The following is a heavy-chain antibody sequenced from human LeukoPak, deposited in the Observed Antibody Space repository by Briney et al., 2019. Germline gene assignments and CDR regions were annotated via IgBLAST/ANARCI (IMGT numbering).Heavy chain of an antibody. Sequence: AETLSLTCTVSGCSISSYYCSWIRQHAGKGLECIGRIYTSGSTNYNPSLKSRVTMSVDTSKNQFSLKLSSVTAADTAVYYCARHSPVGIFYFDYWGQGTLVTVSS. D-gene: IGHD1-26*01. V-gene: IGHV4-4*07. CDR1: GCSISSYY. CDR2: IYTSGST. J-gene: IGHJ4*02. CDR3: ARHSPVGIFYFDY.